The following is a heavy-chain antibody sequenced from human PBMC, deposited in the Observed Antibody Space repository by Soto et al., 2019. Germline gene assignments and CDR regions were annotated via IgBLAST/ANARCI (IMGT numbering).Heavy chain of an antibody. D-gene: IGHD2-2*01. CDR2: IYYSGST. CDR1: SGSISTYY. CDR3: ASYRYCSSTSCYFDY. J-gene: IGHJ4*02. Sequence: SETLSLTCTVSSGSISTYYWSWIRQPPGKGLEWIGYIYYSGSTNYNPSLKSRVTISVDTSKNQFSLKLSSVTAADTAVYYCASYRYCSSTSCYFDYWGQGTLVTVSS. V-gene: IGHV4-59*08.